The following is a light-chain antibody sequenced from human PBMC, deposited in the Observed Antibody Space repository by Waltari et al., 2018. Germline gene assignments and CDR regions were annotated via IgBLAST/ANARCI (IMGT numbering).Light chain of an antibody. CDR3: SSWDGSLSGLV. J-gene: IGLJ2*01. CDR1: GSNIGTNT. Sequence: QSVLTQPPSASATAGQRVTISCSGSGSNIGTNTVNWYHQVPGTAPKLVIYGNNQRPPGVPDRISGSKSGTSGSLAISGLRSEDEADYYCSSWDGSLSGLVFGGGTRLTVL. V-gene: IGLV1-44*01. CDR2: GNN.